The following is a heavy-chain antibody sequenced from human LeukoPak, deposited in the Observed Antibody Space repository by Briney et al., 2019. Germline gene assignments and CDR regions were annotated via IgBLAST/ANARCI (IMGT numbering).Heavy chain of an antibody. CDR2: IDPDDSDI. CDR1: GYSLTSYW. D-gene: IGHD3-9*01. CDR3: ARRPTYYDILTGHYLYYFDY. Sequence: PGASLKISCKGSGYSLTSYWIGWVRQMPGKGLEWMGIIDPDDSDIRYSPSFQGQVTISADKSISTAYLQWSSLKSSDTAMYYCARRPTYYDILTGHYLYYFDYWGQGTLVTVSS. V-gene: IGHV5-51*01. J-gene: IGHJ4*02.